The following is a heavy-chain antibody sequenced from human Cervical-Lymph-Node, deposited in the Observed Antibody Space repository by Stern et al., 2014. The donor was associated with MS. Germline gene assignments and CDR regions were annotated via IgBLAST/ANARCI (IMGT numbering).Heavy chain of an antibody. J-gene: IGHJ4*02. CDR3: ARARGVGGLFDY. Sequence: QLQLQESGPGLVKPTQTLSLTCTVSGGSIYSGTYFWSWIRQSAGKGLEWIGRINVSGSTAYNPSLKSRLTMSIDTSKNQFSLRLSSVTAADTAVYYCARARGVGGLFDYWGQGTLGTVSS. D-gene: IGHD3-10*01. V-gene: IGHV4-61*02. CDR2: INVSGST. CDR1: GGSIYSGTYF.